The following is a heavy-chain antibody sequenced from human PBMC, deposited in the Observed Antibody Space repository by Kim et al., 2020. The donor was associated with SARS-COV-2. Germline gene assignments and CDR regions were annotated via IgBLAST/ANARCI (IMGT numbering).Heavy chain of an antibody. V-gene: IGHV4-39*01. CDR1: GGSISSSSYY. CDR2: IYYSGST. D-gene: IGHD3-22*01. J-gene: IGHJ4*02. Sequence: SETLSLTCTVSGGSISSSSYYWGWIRQPPGKGLEWIGSIYYSGSTYYNPSLKSRVTISVDTSKHQFSLKRSLVTAANTAVYYCARQTPRGYYDRSGYWSLWGQGTLVTVSS. CDR3: ARQTPRGYYDRSGYWSL.